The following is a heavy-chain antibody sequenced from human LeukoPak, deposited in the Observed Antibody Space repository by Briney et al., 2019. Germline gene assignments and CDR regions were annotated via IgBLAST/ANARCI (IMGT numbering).Heavy chain of an antibody. CDR3: ARGTGFRQWLVPDY. CDR2: INPNSGGT. J-gene: IGHJ4*02. D-gene: IGHD6-19*01. CDR1: GYTFTGYY. Sequence: ASVKVSCKASGYTFTGYYMHWVRQAPGQGLEWMGWINPNSGGTNYAQKFQGRVTMTGDTSISTAYMELSRLRSDGTAVYYCARGTGFRQWLVPDYWGQGTLVTVSS. V-gene: IGHV1-2*02.